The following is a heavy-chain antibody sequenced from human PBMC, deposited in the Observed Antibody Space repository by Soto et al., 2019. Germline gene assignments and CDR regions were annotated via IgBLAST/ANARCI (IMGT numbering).Heavy chain of an antibody. D-gene: IGHD3-22*01. CDR1: GFTFSSYS. Sequence: GGSLRLSCAASGFTFSSYSMNWVRQAPGKGLEWVSSISSSSSYIYYADSVKGRFTISRDNAKNSLYLQMNSLRAEDTAVYYCARITHYYDSSGPTLDYWGQGAPVTVYS. V-gene: IGHV3-21*01. CDR2: ISSSSSYI. J-gene: IGHJ4*02. CDR3: ARITHYYDSSGPTLDY.